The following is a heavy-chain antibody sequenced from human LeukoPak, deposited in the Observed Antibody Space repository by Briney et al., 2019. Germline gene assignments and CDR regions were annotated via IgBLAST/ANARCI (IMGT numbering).Heavy chain of an antibody. D-gene: IGHD2-2*02. CDR2: INPNSGGT. CDR3: ARGYCSSTSCHNAWNL. Sequence: GASVKVSCKASGYTFTGYYMHWVRQAPGQGLEWMGWINPNSGGTNYAQKFQGRVTMTRDTSISTAYMELSRLRSDDTAVYYCARGYCSSTSCHNAWNLWGQGTLVTVSS. J-gene: IGHJ4*02. CDR1: GYTFTGYY. V-gene: IGHV1-2*02.